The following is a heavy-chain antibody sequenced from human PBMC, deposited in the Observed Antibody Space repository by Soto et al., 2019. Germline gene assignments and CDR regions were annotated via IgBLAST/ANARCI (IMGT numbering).Heavy chain of an antibody. CDR2: ISYDGSNK. J-gene: IGHJ6*02. CDR1: GFTFSSYA. Sequence: QVQLVESGGGVVQPGRSLRLSCAASGFTFSSYAMHWVRQAPGKGLEWVAVISYDGSNKYYADSVKGRFTISRDNSKNTLYLQMNSLRAEDTAVYYCASGPVWFGELSLYYYYGMDVWGQGTTVTVSS. V-gene: IGHV3-30-3*01. CDR3: ASGPVWFGELSLYYYYGMDV. D-gene: IGHD3-10*01.